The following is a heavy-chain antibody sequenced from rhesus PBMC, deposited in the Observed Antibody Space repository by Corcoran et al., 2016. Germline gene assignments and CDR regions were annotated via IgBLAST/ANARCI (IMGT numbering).Heavy chain of an antibody. CDR2: ISGSSTST. CDR3: ARGTYYFDY. Sequence: EVQLVESGGGLVQPGGFLRLSCAASGFTFSDHYMDWVRQAPGKGLECVSIISGSSTSTYSPDSVTGRFTISRDNAKNTLYLQMNSPRADDTAVYYCARGTYYFDYWGQGVLVTVSS. CDR1: GFTFSDHY. J-gene: IGHJ4*01. V-gene: IGHV3-37*01.